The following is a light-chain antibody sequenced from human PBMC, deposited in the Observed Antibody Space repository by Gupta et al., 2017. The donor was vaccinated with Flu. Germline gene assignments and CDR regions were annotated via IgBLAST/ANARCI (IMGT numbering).Light chain of an antibody. CDR3: QQEDSYPWT. Sequence: AIRMTQSPSSFSASTGDRVTITCRASQGISSYLAWYQQKPGKAPKLLIYAASTVQSGVPSRFSGSGSGTDFTLTISGLQSEDFATYYCQQEDSYPWTFGQGTKVEIK. V-gene: IGKV1-8*01. CDR2: AAS. J-gene: IGKJ1*01. CDR1: QGISSY.